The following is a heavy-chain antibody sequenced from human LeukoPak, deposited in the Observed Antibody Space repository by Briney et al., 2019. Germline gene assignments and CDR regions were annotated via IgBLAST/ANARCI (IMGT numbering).Heavy chain of an antibody. Sequence: ASETLSLTCAVSGYSISSGYYWGWIRQPPGRGLEWIGTIYHSGSTYYNPSLKSRVTISVDTSKNRFSLKLSSVTAADTAVYYCARGLRLPAFDYWGQGTLVTVSS. CDR2: IYHSGST. V-gene: IGHV4-38-2*01. CDR1: GYSISSGYY. CDR3: ARGLRLPAFDY. D-gene: IGHD3-16*01. J-gene: IGHJ4*02.